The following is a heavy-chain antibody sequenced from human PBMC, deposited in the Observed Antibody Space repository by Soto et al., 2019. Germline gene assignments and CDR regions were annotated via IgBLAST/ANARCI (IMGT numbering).Heavy chain of an antibody. CDR1: GFTFSSYG. V-gene: IGHV3-33*01. Sequence: GGSLRLSCAASGFTFSSYGMHWVRQAPGKGLEWVAVIWYDGSNKYYADSVKGRFTISRDNSKNTLYLQMNSLRAEDTAVYYCARGFPRFLEWLLTDWYFDLWGRGTLVTVSS. CDR3: ARGFPRFLEWLLTDWYFDL. J-gene: IGHJ2*01. D-gene: IGHD3-3*01. CDR2: IWYDGSNK.